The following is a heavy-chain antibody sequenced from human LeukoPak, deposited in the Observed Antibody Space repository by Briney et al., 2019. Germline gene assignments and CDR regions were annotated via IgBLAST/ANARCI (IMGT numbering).Heavy chain of an antibody. CDR2: ISSGSSTI. CDR1: GFTLSSYS. Sequence: GSLRLSCVASGFTLSSYSMNWVRQAPGKGLEWGSYISSGSSTIYYADSVKGRFTISRDNAKNSLYLQMNSLRDEDTAVYYCARGRATGRSGGDYWGQGTLVTVSS. V-gene: IGHV3-48*02. J-gene: IGHJ4*02. CDR3: ARGRATGRSGGDY. D-gene: IGHD3-9*01.